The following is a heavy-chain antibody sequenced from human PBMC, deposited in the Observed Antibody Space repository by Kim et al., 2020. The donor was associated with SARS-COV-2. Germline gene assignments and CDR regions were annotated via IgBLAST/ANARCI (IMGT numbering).Heavy chain of an antibody. D-gene: IGHD5-12*01. Sequence: SNKYYADSGKGRFTISRDNSKNTLYLQMNSLRAEDTAVYYCAKDWWLRDWGQGTLVTVSS. J-gene: IGHJ4*02. V-gene: IGHV3-33*06. CDR3: AKDWWLRD. CDR2: SNK.